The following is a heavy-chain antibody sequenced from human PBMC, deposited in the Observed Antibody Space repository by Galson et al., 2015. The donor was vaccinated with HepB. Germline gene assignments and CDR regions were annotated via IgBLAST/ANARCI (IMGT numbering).Heavy chain of an antibody. V-gene: IGHV3-23*01. J-gene: IGHJ5*02. D-gene: IGHD4-17*01. CDR1: GFSFANYA. CDR2: IIGTGGVT. Sequence: SLRLSCAASGFSFANYAMSWVRQAPGKGLEWVSSIIGTGGVTFYADSVKGRFSISRDNSKKTLYLQMNNLRVEDTALYYCARMEAYGDYDFDPWGQGTLVTVSS. CDR3: ARMEAYGDYDFDP.